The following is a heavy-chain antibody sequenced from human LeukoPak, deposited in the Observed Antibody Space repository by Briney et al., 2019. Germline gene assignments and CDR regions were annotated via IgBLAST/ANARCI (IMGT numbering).Heavy chain of an antibody. J-gene: IGHJ5*02. V-gene: IGHV1-18*04. CDR3: VMEPRYCSSTSCYHFELCFDP. CDR2: ISAYNGYS. Sequence: ARVKVSCKPSGYTFTHYDVSGLRQAPGQGVEWVGWISAYNGYSNYAQKLQVRVTMTTDTSTSTAYMELSSLRSEDAAVYYCVMEPRYCSSTSCYHFELCFDPWGEGTRVTVSS. CDR1: GYTFTHYD. D-gene: IGHD2-2*01.